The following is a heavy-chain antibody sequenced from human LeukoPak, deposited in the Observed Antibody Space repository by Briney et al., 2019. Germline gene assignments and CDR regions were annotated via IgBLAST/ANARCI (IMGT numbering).Heavy chain of an antibody. CDR2: ILYSGST. CDR3: ARGRSYSSSLGYYFDY. D-gene: IGHD6-13*01. V-gene: IGHV4-59*01. CDR1: GGSISSYY. Sequence: PSETLSLTCTVSGGSISSYYWSWIRQPPGKRLEWIGYILYSGSTNYNPSLKSRVTMSVDTSKNQFSLKVSSVTAADTAVYYCARGRSYSSSLGYYFDYWGQGTLVTVSS. J-gene: IGHJ4*02.